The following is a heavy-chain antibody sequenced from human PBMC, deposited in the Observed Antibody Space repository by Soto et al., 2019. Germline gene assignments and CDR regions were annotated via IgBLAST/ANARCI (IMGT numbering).Heavy chain of an antibody. V-gene: IGHV1-69*12. D-gene: IGHD3-3*01. CDR3: ATRGRITIFGVVDTYYYYGMDI. CDR1: GGTFSSYA. J-gene: IGHJ6*02. CDR2: IIPIFGTA. Sequence: QVQLVQSGAEVKKPGSSVKVSCKASGGTFSSYAISWVRQAPGQGLEWMGGIIPIFGTANYAQKFQGRVTITADESTSNASMELSSLRSEDTAVYYCATRGRITIFGVVDTYYYYGMDIWGQGTTVTVSS.